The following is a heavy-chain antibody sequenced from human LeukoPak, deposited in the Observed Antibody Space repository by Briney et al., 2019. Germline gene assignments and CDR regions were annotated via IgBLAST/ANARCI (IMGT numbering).Heavy chain of an antibody. CDR2: IRYDGSNK. V-gene: IGHV3-30*02. CDR3: AKMASSGWYFGY. CDR1: GFTFSSYG. J-gene: IGHJ4*02. D-gene: IGHD6-19*01. Sequence: GGSLRLSCAASGFTFSSYGMHWVRQAPGKGLEWVAFIRYDGSNKYYADSVKGRFTISRDNPKNTLYLQMNSLRAEDTAVYYCAKMASSGWYFGYWGQGTLVTVSS.